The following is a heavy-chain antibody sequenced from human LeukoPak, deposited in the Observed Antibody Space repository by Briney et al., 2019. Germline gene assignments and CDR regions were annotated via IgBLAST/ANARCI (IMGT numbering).Heavy chain of an antibody. Sequence: GGSLRLSCAASGFTFINYWIHWVRQVPGKGLVWVSRINNDGSSASYVDSVKGRFTISRDNAKNTLFLQMNSLRAEDTAVYYCARRGTGHGMDVWGQGTTVIVSS. J-gene: IGHJ6*02. CDR3: ARRGTGHGMDV. D-gene: IGHD1-1*01. V-gene: IGHV3-74*01. CDR2: INNDGSSA. CDR1: GFTFINYW.